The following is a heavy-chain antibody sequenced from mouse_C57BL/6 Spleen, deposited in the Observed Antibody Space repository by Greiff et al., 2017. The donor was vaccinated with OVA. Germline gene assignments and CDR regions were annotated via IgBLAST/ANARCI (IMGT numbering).Heavy chain of an antibody. CDR1: GYTFTSYG. D-gene: IGHD1-1*01. CDR2: IYPRSGNT. J-gene: IGHJ4*01. CDR3: ARIYYYGRSLYYAMDY. Sequence: VQLQQSGAELARPGASVKLSCKASGYTFTSYGISWVKQRTGQGLEWIGEIYPRSGNTYYNEKFKGKATLTADKSSSTAYMGLRSLTSEDSAVYFCARIYYYGRSLYYAMDYWGQGASVTVSS. V-gene: IGHV1-81*01.